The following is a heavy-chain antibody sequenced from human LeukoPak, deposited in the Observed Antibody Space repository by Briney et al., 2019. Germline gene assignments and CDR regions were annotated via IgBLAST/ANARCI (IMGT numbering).Heavy chain of an antibody. Sequence: GGSLRLSCAASGFTFSSYGIHWVRQAPGKGLEWVAVIWYDGSNKYYADSVKGRFTISRDNSKNTLYLQMNSLRAEDTAVYYCAREFVGHYYDSSGYYYVPPRVYYYYYMDVWGKGTTVTGPS. V-gene: IGHV3-33*08. CDR1: GFTFSSYG. CDR3: AREFVGHYYDSSGYYYVPPRVYYYYYMDV. D-gene: IGHD3-22*01. CDR2: IWYDGSNK. J-gene: IGHJ6*03.